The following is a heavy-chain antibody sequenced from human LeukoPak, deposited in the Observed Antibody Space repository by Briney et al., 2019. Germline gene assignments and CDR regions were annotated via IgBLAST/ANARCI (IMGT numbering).Heavy chain of an antibody. CDR3: ARHPFSSPFDY. Sequence: SETLSLTCTVSGGSISNYYWSWIRQPPGKGLEWIGYIPSSGSTNYNPSLKSRVTIPVDTSKNQFSLKLTSVTAADTAVHFCARHPFSSPFDYWGQGTLVTISS. V-gene: IGHV4-59*08. D-gene: IGHD2/OR15-2a*01. CDR1: GGSISNYY. CDR2: IPSSGST. J-gene: IGHJ4*02.